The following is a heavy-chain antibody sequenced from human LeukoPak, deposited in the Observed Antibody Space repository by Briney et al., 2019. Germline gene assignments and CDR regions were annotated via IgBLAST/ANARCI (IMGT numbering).Heavy chain of an antibody. CDR3: ARDRSLSVAGTFDF. CDR1: GFTFSNYR. D-gene: IGHD6-19*01. Sequence: GGSLRLSCTGSGFTFSNYRMNWVRQAPGKGLEWISYSNAAGSPVSYAESVQGRFTISRDNAKNSLYLEMNSLRDDDTAVYYCARDRSLSVAGTFDFWGQGGLVTVPS. J-gene: IGHJ4*02. CDR2: SNAAGSPV. V-gene: IGHV3-48*02.